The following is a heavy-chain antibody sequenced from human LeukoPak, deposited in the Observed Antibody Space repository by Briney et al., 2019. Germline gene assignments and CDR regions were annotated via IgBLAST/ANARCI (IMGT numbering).Heavy chain of an antibody. V-gene: IGHV4-31*03. CDR3: ARGGLRYFVWFGAFDI. CDR2: IYYSGST. CDR1: GGSISSGGYY. J-gene: IGHJ3*02. D-gene: IGHD3-9*01. Sequence: SETLSLTCTVYGGSISSGGYYWSWIRQHPGKGLEWIGYIYYSGSTYYNPSLKSRVTISVDTSKNQFSLKLSSVTAADTAVYYCARGGLRYFVWFGAFDIWGQGTMVTVSS.